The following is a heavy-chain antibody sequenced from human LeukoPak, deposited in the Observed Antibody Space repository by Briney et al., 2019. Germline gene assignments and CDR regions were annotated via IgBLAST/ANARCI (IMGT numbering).Heavy chain of an antibody. CDR3: ARGFRSVTTWGYFDY. Sequence: GGSLRLSCAASGFTVSTNYMSWVRQAPGKGLEWVSLIYSGGGTYYADSVKGRFTISRDNSRNTLSLQMNSLRVYDTAVYYCARGFRSVTTWGYFDYWGQGALVTVSS. J-gene: IGHJ4*02. CDR2: IYSGGGT. D-gene: IGHD4-17*01. CDR1: GFTVSTNY. V-gene: IGHV3-66*01.